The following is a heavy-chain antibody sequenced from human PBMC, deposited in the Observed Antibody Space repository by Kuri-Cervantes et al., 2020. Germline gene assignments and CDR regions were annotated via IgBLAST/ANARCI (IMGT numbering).Heavy chain of an antibody. CDR2: IYYSGST. J-gene: IGHJ6*03. CDR1: GGSISSSSYY. Sequence: SETLSLTCTVSGGSISSSSYYWGWIRQPPGKGLEWIGSIYYSGSTYYNPSLKSRVTISVDTSKNQFSLKLSSVTAAGTAVYYCARSPSRYYMDVWGKGTTVTVSS. CDR3: ARSPSRYYMDV. V-gene: IGHV4-39*07.